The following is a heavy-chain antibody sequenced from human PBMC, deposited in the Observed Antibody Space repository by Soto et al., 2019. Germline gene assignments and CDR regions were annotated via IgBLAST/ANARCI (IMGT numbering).Heavy chain of an antibody. CDR2: INHSGST. J-gene: IGHJ6*03. CDR1: GWSFSGYY. Sequence: SETLSLTCAVYGWSFSGYYWSWIRQPPGKGLEWIGEINHSGSTNYNPSLKSRVTISVDTSKNQFSLKLSSVTAADTAVYYCARRRHYYISVSYEAELDYYYYYMDVWGKGTTVTVSS. CDR3: ARRRHYYISVSYEAELDYYYYYMDV. V-gene: IGHV4-34*01. D-gene: IGHD3-10*01.